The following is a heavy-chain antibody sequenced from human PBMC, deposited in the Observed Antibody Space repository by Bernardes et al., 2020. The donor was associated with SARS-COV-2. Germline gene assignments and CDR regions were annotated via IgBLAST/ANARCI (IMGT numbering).Heavy chain of an antibody. CDR3: ARDRLGITIFGGVYYYGMDV. Sequence: SLRLSCAASGFTFSSYEMNWVRQAPGKGLEWVSYISSSGSTIYYADSVKGRFTISRDNAKNSLYLQMNSLRAEDTAVYYCARDRLGITIFGGVYYYGMDVWGQGTTVTVSS. D-gene: IGHD3-3*01. V-gene: IGHV3-48*03. CDR2: ISSSGSTI. CDR1: GFTFSSYE. J-gene: IGHJ6*02.